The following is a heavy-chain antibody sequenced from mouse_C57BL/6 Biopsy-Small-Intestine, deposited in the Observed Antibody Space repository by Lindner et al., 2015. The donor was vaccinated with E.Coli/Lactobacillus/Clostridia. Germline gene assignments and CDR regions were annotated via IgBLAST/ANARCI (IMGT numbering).Heavy chain of an antibody. CDR2: IYPGGDNT. CDR3: ARSYGTYFDY. CDR1: GYRLISYY. V-gene: IGHV1-66*01. D-gene: IGHD1-2*01. J-gene: IGHJ2*01. Sequence: VQLQESGPELVKPGAPVKISCKASGYRLISYYIHWVKQRPGQGLEWIGWIYPGGDNTKYNEKFKGKATLTADTSSSTAYMQLSSLTSEDSAVYYCARSYGTYFDYWGQGTTLTVSS.